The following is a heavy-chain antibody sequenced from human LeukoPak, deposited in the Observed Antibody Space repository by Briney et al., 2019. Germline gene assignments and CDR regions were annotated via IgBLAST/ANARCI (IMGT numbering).Heavy chain of an antibody. Sequence: GRSLRLSCAASGFTFSSYGMHWVRQAPGKGLEWVANIKQDGSEKYYVVSVKGRFTISRDNAKNSLYLQMNSLRAEDTAVYYCARGGIITSYAFEIWGQGAMVTVSS. CDR1: GFTFSSYG. D-gene: IGHD6-6*01. J-gene: IGHJ3*02. CDR3: ARGGIITSYAFEI. V-gene: IGHV3-7*04. CDR2: IKQDGSEK.